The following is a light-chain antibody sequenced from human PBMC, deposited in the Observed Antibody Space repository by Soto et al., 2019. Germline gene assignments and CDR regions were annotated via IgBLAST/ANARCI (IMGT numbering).Light chain of an antibody. CDR3: QQLNSYPRT. Sequence: DVQMTQSPSSLSASVGDRVTITCRASQGISTDLNWYQQKPGKAPKLLIYTTSSLQSGVPSRFSGSGSGTEFTLTISSLQPEDFATYYCQQLNSYPRTFGQGTKVDIK. J-gene: IGKJ1*01. V-gene: IGKV1-17*01. CDR2: TTS. CDR1: QGISTD.